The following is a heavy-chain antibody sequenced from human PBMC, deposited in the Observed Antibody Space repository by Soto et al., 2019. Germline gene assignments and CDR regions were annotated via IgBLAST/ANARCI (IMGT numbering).Heavy chain of an antibody. CDR1: GFTFSSYS. Sequence: PGGSLRLSCAASGFTFSSYSMNWVRQAPGKGLEWVSSISSSSSYIYYADSVKGRFTTSRDNAKNSLYLQMNSLRAEDTAVYYCARDPLYDSSGYYEEGDYYYGMDVWGQGTTVTVSS. CDR3: ARDPLYDSSGYYEEGDYYYGMDV. V-gene: IGHV3-21*01. D-gene: IGHD3-22*01. J-gene: IGHJ6*02. CDR2: ISSSSSYI.